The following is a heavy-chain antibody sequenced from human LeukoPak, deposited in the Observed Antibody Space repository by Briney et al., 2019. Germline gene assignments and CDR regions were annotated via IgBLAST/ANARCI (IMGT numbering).Heavy chain of an antibody. V-gene: IGHV1-2*02. Sequence: ASVKVSCKASGYTFTGYYIHWVRQAPGQRLEWMGWISPNSGGTKYAQNFQGRVTMTRDTSISTAYMELNRLRSDDTAVYYCARGDCSTISCPFDPWGQGTLVTVSS. CDR3: ARGDCSTISCPFDP. J-gene: IGHJ5*02. CDR2: ISPNSGGT. D-gene: IGHD2-2*01. CDR1: GYTFTGYY.